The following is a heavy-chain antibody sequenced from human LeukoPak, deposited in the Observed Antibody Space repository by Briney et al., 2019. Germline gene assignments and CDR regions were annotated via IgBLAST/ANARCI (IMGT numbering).Heavy chain of an antibody. J-gene: IGHJ4*02. CDR2: IIPIFGTA. Sequence: SVKVSCKASGYTFTSYFMHWVRQAPGQGLEWMGGIIPIFGTANYAQKFQGRVTITADESTSTAYMELSSLRSEDTAVYYCARDLDYWGQGTLVTVSS. V-gene: IGHV1-69*13. CDR1: GYTFTSYF. CDR3: ARDLDY.